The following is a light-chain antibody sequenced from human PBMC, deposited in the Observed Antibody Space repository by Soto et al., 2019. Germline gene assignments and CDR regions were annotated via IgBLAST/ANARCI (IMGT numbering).Light chain of an antibody. Sequence: DIQMTQSPSTLSASVGDRVTITCRASQSMMSWLAWYQQKPGKAPKLLIYKASDLDVGVPSRFAGSGSGTEFTLTISSLQPDDVATYYCQQYNAYSPWTFGQGTKVEIK. V-gene: IGKV1-5*03. CDR1: QSMMSW. CDR3: QQYNAYSPWT. J-gene: IGKJ1*01. CDR2: KAS.